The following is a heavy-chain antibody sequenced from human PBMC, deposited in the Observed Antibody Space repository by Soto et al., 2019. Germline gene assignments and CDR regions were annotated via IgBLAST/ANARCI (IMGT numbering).Heavy chain of an antibody. D-gene: IGHD6-19*01. J-gene: IGHJ3*02. CDR1: GFTLSSYG. CDR2: ISYDGSNK. V-gene: IGHV3-30*18. Sequence: GGSLRLSCAASGFTLSSYGMHWVRQAPGKGLEWVAVISYDGSNKYYADSVKGRFTIARDNSKNTLYLQMNSLRAEDTAVYYCAKDVAAFAFDIWGQGTMVTVSS. CDR3: AKDVAAFAFDI.